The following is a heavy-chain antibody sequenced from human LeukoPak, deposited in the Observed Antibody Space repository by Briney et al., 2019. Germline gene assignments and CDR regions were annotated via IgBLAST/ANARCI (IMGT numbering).Heavy chain of an antibody. Sequence: ASVKVSCKASGGTFSSYAIGWVRQAPGQGLEWMGRIIPILGIANYAQKFQGRVTITADKSTSTAYMELSSLRSEDTAVYYCARGGTMIDDGMDVWGQGTTVTVSS. CDR1: GGTFSSYA. J-gene: IGHJ6*02. D-gene: IGHD3-22*01. V-gene: IGHV1-69*04. CDR3: ARGGTMIDDGMDV. CDR2: IIPILGIA.